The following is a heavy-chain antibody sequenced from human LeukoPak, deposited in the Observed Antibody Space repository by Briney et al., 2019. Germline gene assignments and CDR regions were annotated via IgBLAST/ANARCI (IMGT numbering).Heavy chain of an antibody. CDR2: VYTGGTT. Sequence: GGSLRLSCAASGFTVSSSYMNWVRQAPGKGLEWVSVVYTGGTTYFADSVKGRFTISRDNSENTLYLHMNSLRAEDTAVYYCARDSGYSYGSFDYWGQGTLVAVSS. J-gene: IGHJ4*02. D-gene: IGHD5-18*01. V-gene: IGHV3-66*01. CDR1: GFTVSSSY. CDR3: ARDSGYSYGSFDY.